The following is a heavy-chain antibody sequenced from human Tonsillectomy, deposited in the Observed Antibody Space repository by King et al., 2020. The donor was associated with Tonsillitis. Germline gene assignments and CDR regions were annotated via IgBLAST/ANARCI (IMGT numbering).Heavy chain of an antibody. CDR2: ISSSDTSI. V-gene: IGHV3-48*02. J-gene: IGHJ6*02. CDR3: ARVRDSSGFYYYYYGMDV. CDR1: GFTFSSYS. D-gene: IGHD6-19*01. Sequence: VQLVESGGGLVQPGGSLRLSCAASGFTFSSYSMNWVHQAPGKGLQWVSFISSSDTSIYYADSVKGRFTISRDNAKNSLYLQMNSLRDEDTAVYYCARVRDSSGFYYYYYGMDVWGQGTTVTVSS.